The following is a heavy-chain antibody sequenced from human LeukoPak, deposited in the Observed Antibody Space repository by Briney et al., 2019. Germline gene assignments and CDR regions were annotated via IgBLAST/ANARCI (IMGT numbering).Heavy chain of an antibody. Sequence: GASVKVSCKASGYTFTSYGISWVRQAPGQGLEWMGWISAYNGNTNYAQKLQGRVTMTTDTSTSTAYMEPRSLRSDDTAVYYCARGDPVPYYYGSGSYYIGWFDPWGQGTLVTVSS. D-gene: IGHD3-10*01. CDR2: ISAYNGNT. V-gene: IGHV1-18*04. CDR1: GYTFTSYG. CDR3: ARGDPVPYYYGSGSYYIGWFDP. J-gene: IGHJ5*02.